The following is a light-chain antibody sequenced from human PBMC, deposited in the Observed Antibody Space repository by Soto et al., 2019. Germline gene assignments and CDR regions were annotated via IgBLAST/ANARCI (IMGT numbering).Light chain of an antibody. J-gene: IGLJ2*01. Sequence: QSALTQPASVSGSPGQSITISCTGTSSDVGGYNYVSWYQQHPGKAPKLMIYDVSNRPSGVSNRFSGSKSGNTASLTISGXXXXXXADYYCSSYTSSSTPVFGGGTKLTVL. CDR2: DVS. CDR3: SSYTSSSTPV. V-gene: IGLV2-14*01. CDR1: SSDVGGYNY.